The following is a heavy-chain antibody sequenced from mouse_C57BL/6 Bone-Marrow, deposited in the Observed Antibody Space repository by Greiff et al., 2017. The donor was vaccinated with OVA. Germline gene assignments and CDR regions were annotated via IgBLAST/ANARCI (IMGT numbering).Heavy chain of an antibody. Sequence: QVQLQQPGAELVRPGSSVKLSCKASGYTFTSYWMAWVKQRPGQGLEWIGNIYPSDSGTHYNQKFKDKATLTVDKSSSTSYMQLSSLTSDDSAVDYCARGYGSSLWYFDVWGTGTTVTGSS. CDR2: IYPSDSGT. CDR3: ARGYGSSLWYFDV. J-gene: IGHJ1*03. V-gene: IGHV1-61*01. CDR1: GYTFTSYW. D-gene: IGHD1-1*01.